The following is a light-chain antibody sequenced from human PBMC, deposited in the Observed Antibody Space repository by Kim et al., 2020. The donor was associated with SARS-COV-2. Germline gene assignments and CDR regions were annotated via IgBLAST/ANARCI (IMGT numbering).Light chain of an antibody. Sequence: GRSVAITYTGTSSDVGCYNYVSWYQQHPGKAPKLMIYEVSKRPSGVTDRFSGSKSGNAASLTVSGLQAEDEADYYCSSYAGSLYVFGTGTKVTVL. CDR2: EVS. CDR1: SSDVGCYNY. V-gene: IGLV2-8*01. CDR3: SSYAGSLYV. J-gene: IGLJ1*01.